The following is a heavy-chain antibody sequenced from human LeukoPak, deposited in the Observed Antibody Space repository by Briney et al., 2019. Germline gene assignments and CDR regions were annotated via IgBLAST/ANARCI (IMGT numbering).Heavy chain of an antibody. CDR1: GDTLSSNSAA. CDR3: ARERYTARRFNYYDSSGWTLNRFDL. Sequence: SQTLSLTCALSGDTLSSNSAAWDWIRQPPSRGLEWLGRTYYRSKCYNAYAVTVKTRITINPDTSKHQFSLQLNSVTPEDTAVYYCARERYTARRFNYYDSSGWTLNRFDLWGQGTLVTVSS. CDR2: TYYRSKCYN. J-gene: IGHJ5*02. D-gene: IGHD3-22*01. V-gene: IGHV6-1*01.